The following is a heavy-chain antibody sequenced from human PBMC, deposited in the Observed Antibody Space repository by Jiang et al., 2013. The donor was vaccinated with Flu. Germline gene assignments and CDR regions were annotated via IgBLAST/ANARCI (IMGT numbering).Heavy chain of an antibody. V-gene: IGHV1-8*01. Sequence: MGWMNPKSGNTGYAQKFQGRVTMTRNTSINIAYMELSSLRSEDTAVYYCARALKDSSGPGVYFDYWGQETLVTVSS. CDR2: MNPKSGNT. CDR3: ARALKDSSGPGVYFDY. J-gene: IGHJ4*02. D-gene: IGHD3-22*01.